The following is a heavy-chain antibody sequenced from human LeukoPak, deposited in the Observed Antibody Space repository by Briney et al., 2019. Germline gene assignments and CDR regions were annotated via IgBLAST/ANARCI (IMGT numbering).Heavy chain of an antibody. V-gene: IGHV1-2*06. Sequence: ASVKVSCKTSGYSFTVYYIHWVRQAPGQGLEWMGRLNPHSGGTDFAQNFHGRVTLTRDTSINTAYMDLNSLRSDDTAVYYCARAFPAAAHSFDYWGQGTLVTVSS. CDR2: LNPHSGGT. D-gene: IGHD6-13*01. CDR1: GYSFTVYY. CDR3: ARAFPAAAHSFDY. J-gene: IGHJ4*02.